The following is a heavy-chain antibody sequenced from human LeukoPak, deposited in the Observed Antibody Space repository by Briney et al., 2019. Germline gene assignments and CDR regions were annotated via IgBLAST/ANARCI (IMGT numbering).Heavy chain of an antibody. V-gene: IGHV3-33*01. CDR2: IWYDGSNK. CDR3: ATTTYGSYYYYGMDV. D-gene: IGHD4-17*01. CDR1: GFTFSSYG. Sequence: GGSLRLSCAASGFTFSSYGMHWVRQAPGKGLEWVAVIWYDGSNKYYADSVKGRFTISRDNSKNTLYLQMNSLRAEDTAVYYCATTTYGSYYYYGMDVWGQGTTVTVSS. J-gene: IGHJ6*02.